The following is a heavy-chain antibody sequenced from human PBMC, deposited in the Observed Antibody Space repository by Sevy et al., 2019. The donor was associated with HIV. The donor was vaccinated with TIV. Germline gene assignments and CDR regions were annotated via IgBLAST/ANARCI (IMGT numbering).Heavy chain of an antibody. CDR1: GFPVSSNY. Sequence: AGGSLRLSCAASGFPVSSNYMSWVRQAPGKGLEWVSVIYSDGSTYHADSVKGRFTISRANSKNTLYLQMNSLRVEDTAVYYCARGKSGYGYGLDYWGQGTLVTVSS. CDR2: IYSDGST. D-gene: IGHD5-18*01. V-gene: IGHV3-66*01. CDR3: ARGKSGYGYGLDY. J-gene: IGHJ4*02.